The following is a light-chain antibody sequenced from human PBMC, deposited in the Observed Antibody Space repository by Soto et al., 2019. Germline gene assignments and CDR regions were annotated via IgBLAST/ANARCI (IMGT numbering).Light chain of an antibody. CDR1: QILSINS. CDR3: QKYDGSHLT. V-gene: IGKV3-20*01. CDR2: GAY. Sequence: EIVLTHTPVTLSLSPVERAPLSCIASQILSINSLAWYQQKPGQSHRLLVYGAYTRDTGIPDRFRGSGSGTDFALTIRSLEPEDFAMYYCQKYDGSHLTGGPGTSVDIK. J-gene: IGKJ3*01.